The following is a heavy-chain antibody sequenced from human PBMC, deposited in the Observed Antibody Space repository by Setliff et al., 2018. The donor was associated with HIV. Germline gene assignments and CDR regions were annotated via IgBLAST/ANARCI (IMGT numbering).Heavy chain of an antibody. Sequence: GASVKVSCKASGYTFTGYYMHWVRQAPGQGLEWMGWINPNSGGTNYAQMFQGRVTMTRDTSITTAYMEVSRLTSDDTAVYYCARGRYSGSYFLLDSWGQGTQVTVS. J-gene: IGHJ4*02. CDR1: GYTFTGYY. CDR2: INPNSGGT. V-gene: IGHV1-2*02. D-gene: IGHD1-26*01. CDR3: ARGRYSGSYFLLDS.